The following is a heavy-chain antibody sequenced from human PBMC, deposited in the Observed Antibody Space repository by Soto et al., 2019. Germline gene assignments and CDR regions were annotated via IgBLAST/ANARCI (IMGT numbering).Heavy chain of an antibody. CDR3: ARDAGVSGELYY. D-gene: IGHD1-26*01. Sequence: QVQLVQSGAEVKKPGASVKVSCKASGYTFTSYGISWVRQAPGQGLEWMGWISAYNGNTNYAQKLQGRVTIXTHXSTTTAYMELRSLRSDDTAVYNCARDAGVSGELYYWGQGTLVTVSS. V-gene: IGHV1-18*01. CDR2: ISAYNGNT. J-gene: IGHJ4*02. CDR1: GYTFTSYG.